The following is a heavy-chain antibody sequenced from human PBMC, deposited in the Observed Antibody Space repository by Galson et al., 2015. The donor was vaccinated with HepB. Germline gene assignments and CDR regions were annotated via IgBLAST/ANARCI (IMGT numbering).Heavy chain of an antibody. D-gene: IGHD1-26*01. CDR3: ARAYGSSRIYYYGMDV. Sequence: CAISGDSVSSNSAAWNWIRQSPSRGLEWLGRTYYRSKWYNDYAVSVKSRITINPDTSKNQFSLQLNSVTPEDTAVYYCARAYGSSRIYYYGMDVWGQGTTVTVSS. J-gene: IGHJ6*02. CDR2: TYYRSKWYN. CDR1: GDSVSSNSAA. V-gene: IGHV6-1*01.